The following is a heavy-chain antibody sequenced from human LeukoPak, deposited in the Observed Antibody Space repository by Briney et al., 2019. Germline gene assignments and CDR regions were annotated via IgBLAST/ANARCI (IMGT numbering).Heavy chain of an antibody. D-gene: IGHD4-17*01. CDR3: GTLGMTTVTPRDY. CDR2: ISGSGGST. J-gene: IGHJ4*02. Sequence: AGGSLRLSCAASGFTFSSYAMSWVRQAPGKGLEWVSAISGSGGSTYYADSVKGRFTISRDNSKNTLYLQMNSLRAEDTAVYYCGTLGMTTVTPRDYWGQGTLVTVSS. V-gene: IGHV3-23*01. CDR1: GFTFSSYA.